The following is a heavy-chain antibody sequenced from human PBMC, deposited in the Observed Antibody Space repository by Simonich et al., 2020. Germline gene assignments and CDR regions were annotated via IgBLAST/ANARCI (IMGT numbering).Heavy chain of an antibody. CDR1: GYTFTSYG. Sequence: QVQLVQSGAEVKKPGASVKVSCKASGYTFTSYGISWVRQAPGQGLEWMGWISANNDTTDNEQKLQGRVTMTTDTATSTAYMELRSLRSDDTAVYYCARASRGTWWYYYFDYWGQGTLVTVSS. J-gene: IGHJ4*02. V-gene: IGHV1-18*01. D-gene: IGHD2-15*01. CDR2: ISANNDTT. CDR3: ARASRGTWWYYYFDY.